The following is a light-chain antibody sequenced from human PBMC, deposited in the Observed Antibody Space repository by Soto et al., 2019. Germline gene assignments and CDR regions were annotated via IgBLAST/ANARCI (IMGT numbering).Light chain of an antibody. CDR1: QSISSW. V-gene: IGKV1-5*03. Sequence: DIQMTQSPSTLSASVGDRXTITXRASQSISSWLAWYQQKPGKAPNLLIYKASSLESGVPSRFSGSGSGTEFTLTISSLQPDXFATXXXQXXXSYPLTFGGGTKVEIK. J-gene: IGKJ4*01. CDR2: KAS. CDR3: QXXXSYPLT.